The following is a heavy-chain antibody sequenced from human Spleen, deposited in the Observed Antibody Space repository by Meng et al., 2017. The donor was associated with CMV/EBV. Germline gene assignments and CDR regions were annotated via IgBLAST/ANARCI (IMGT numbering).Heavy chain of an antibody. Sequence: ASVKVSCKASGYTFSGYYMHWVRQAPGQGLEWMGWINPNSGGTTYAQKFQGRVTMTSDTSITTAYMELSRPRSDDTAVYYCARTFYHSHEGGNYYSFYGVDVWGQGTTVTVSS. D-gene: IGHD2/OR15-2a*01. J-gene: IGHJ6*02. CDR2: INPNSGGT. CDR3: ARTFYHSHEGGNYYSFYGVDV. CDR1: GYTFSGYY. V-gene: IGHV1-2*02.